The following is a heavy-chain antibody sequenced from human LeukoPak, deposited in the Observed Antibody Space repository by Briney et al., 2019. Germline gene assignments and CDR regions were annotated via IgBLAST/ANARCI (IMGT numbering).Heavy chain of an antibody. V-gene: IGHV3-33*06. CDR1: GFTFSSYG. D-gene: IGHD6-19*01. CDR2: IWYDGSNK. CDR3: AKVGSGWYSYSDY. Sequence: GGSLRLSCAASGFTFSSYGMHWVRQAPGKGLEWVAVIWYDGSNKYYADSVKGRFTISRDNSKNTLYLQMNSLRAEDTAVYYCAKVGSGWYSYSDYWGQGTLVTVSS. J-gene: IGHJ4*02.